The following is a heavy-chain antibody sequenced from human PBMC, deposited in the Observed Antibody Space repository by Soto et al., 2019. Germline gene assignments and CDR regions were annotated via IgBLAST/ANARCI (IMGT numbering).Heavy chain of an antibody. Sequence: EVQLLESGGGLVQPGGSLRLSCAVSGFSFSTYAMSWVRQAPGKGLEWVSGISAGGGNTYYADSVRGRFTISRDNSKDTLYLQITSLRVEDTAFYYCAKHAEYQLVSWFDPWGQGTLVTVSS. D-gene: IGHD2-2*01. CDR1: GFSFSTYA. CDR2: ISAGGGNT. V-gene: IGHV3-23*01. CDR3: AKHAEYQLVSWFDP. J-gene: IGHJ5*02.